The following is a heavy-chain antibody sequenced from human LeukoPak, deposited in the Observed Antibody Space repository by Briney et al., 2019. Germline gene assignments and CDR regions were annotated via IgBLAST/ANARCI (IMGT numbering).Heavy chain of an antibody. Sequence: ASVKVSCKASGGTFSSYAISWVRQAPGQGLEWMGWINPNSGGTNYAQKFQGRVTMTRDTSISTAYMELSRLRSDDTAVYYCASILVAGTGGFDYWGQGTLVTVSS. CDR2: INPNSGGT. D-gene: IGHD6-19*01. CDR3: ASILVAGTGGFDY. CDR1: GGTFSSYA. V-gene: IGHV1-2*02. J-gene: IGHJ4*02.